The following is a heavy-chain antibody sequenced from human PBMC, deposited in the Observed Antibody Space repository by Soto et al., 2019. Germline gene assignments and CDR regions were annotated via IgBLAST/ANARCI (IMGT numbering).Heavy chain of an antibody. CDR3: ARGVKYGAYSRWFDP. J-gene: IGHJ5*02. V-gene: IGHV1-8*01. Sequence: QVQLVQSGAEVRKPGASVKVSCKASGYTFTSYDINWVRQATGQGLEYLGWMSPNSGNTGYVQKFQGRVTMTWDTSITTADMELSILLSEDTAVYFCARGVKYGAYSRWFDPWGQGTLVTVSS. CDR2: MSPNSGNT. D-gene: IGHD4-17*01. CDR1: GYTFTSYD.